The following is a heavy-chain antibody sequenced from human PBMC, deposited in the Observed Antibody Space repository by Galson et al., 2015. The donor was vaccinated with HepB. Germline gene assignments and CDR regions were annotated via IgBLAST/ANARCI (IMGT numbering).Heavy chain of an antibody. Sequence: SVKVSCKASGYTFSGYYMHWVRQAPGQGLEWMGRINPNSGVTNYAQRFQGRVTMTRDTSTSTVYMELSRLRSDDTAVYYCARGTAQNCSGGTCYSNWFDPWGQGTLVTVSS. CDR1: GYTFSGYY. CDR3: ARGTAQNCSGGTCYSNWFDP. J-gene: IGHJ5*02. V-gene: IGHV1-2*06. CDR2: INPNSGVT. D-gene: IGHD2-15*01.